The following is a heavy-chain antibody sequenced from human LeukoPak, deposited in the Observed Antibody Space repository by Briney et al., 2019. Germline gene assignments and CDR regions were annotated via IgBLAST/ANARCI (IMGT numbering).Heavy chain of an antibody. Sequence: SETLSLTCAVYGGSFSGYYWSWIRQPPGKGLECIGEINHSGSTNYNPSLKSRVTISVDTSKNQLSLKLSSVTAADTAVYYCARGRRIVVVPAATRYFDYWGQGTLVTVSS. V-gene: IGHV4-34*01. D-gene: IGHD2-2*01. CDR2: INHSGST. CDR3: ARGRRIVVVPAATRYFDY. J-gene: IGHJ4*02. CDR1: GGSFSGYY.